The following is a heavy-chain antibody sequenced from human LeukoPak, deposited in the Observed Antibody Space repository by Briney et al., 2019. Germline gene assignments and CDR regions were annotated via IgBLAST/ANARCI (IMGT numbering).Heavy chain of an antibody. CDR3: AKKLGYCSSTSCYFFHHYYYGIDV. CDR2: ISGTGSTT. Sequence: GGSLRLSCAASGFTFSSYAMSWVRQAPGKGLEWVSAISGTGSTTFYADSVKGRFTISRDNSKNTLYLQMNSLRAEDTAVYYCAKKLGYCSSTSCYFFHHYYYGIDVWGQGTTVTVSS. D-gene: IGHD2-2*01. V-gene: IGHV3-23*01. J-gene: IGHJ6*02. CDR1: GFTFSSYA.